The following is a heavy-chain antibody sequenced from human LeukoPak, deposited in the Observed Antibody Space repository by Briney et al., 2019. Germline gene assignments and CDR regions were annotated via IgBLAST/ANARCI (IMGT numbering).Heavy chain of an antibody. CDR3: AKENGHCSTTSCPLGF. Sequence: PGGSLRLSCAASGFTFSSYAMSWVRQAPGKGLEWVSVIYAVGSGAYTYYADSVKGRFTISRDNSKNTLYLQMNNLRPEDTAVYYCAKENGHCSTTSCPLGFWGQGTLVIVSS. V-gene: IGHV3-23*01. CDR1: GFTFSSYA. J-gene: IGHJ4*02. D-gene: IGHD2-2*03. CDR2: IYAVGSGAYT.